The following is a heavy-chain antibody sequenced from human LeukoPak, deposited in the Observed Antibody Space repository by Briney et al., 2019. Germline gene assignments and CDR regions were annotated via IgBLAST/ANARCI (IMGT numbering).Heavy chain of an antibody. J-gene: IGHJ4*02. D-gene: IGHD3-22*01. CDR3: TRTYYDSSGYLFDY. V-gene: IGHV3-49*04. CDR1: GFTSGFTFGDYA. Sequence: GGSLRLSCTASGFTSGFTFGDYAMSWVRQAPGKGLEWVGFVRTKAYGGTTEYAASVKGRFTISRDGSKSIAYLQMNSLKTEDTAVYYCTRTYYDSSGYLFDYWGQGTLVTVSS. CDR2: VRTKAYGGTT.